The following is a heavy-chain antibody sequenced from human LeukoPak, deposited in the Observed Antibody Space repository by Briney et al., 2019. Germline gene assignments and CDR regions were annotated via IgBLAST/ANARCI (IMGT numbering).Heavy chain of an antibody. CDR1: GYTFTSYY. V-gene: IGHV1-46*01. J-gene: IGHJ6*02. CDR3: ARFATMIGDYYYGMDV. Sequence: GASVKVSCKASGYTFTSYYMHWVRQAPGQGLEWMGIINPSGGNTGYAQKFQGRVTMTRNTSISTAYMELSSLRSEDTAVYYCARFATMIGDYYYGMDVWGQGTTVTVSS. D-gene: IGHD3-22*01. CDR2: INPSGGNT.